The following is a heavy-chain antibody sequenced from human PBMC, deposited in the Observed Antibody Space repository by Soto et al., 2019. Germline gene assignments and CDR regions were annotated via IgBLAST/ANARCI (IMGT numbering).Heavy chain of an antibody. CDR1: GVSISSGGYC. D-gene: IGHD4-17*01. CDR3: ARATVTTSVDY. Sequence: SEPLSLTCTVSGVSISSGGYCWRWIRQHPGKGLEWIGYIYYSGSTYYNPSLKSRVTISVDTSKNQFSLKLSSVTAADTAVYYCARATVTTSVDYWGQGTLVTVPQ. CDR2: IYYSGST. J-gene: IGHJ4*02. V-gene: IGHV4-31*03.